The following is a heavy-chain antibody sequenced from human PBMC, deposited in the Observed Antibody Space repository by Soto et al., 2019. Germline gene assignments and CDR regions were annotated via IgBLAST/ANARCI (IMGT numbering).Heavy chain of an antibody. J-gene: IGHJ5*02. V-gene: IGHV3-30-3*01. D-gene: IGHD2-15*01. CDR2: ISYDGSNK. CDR1: VFTFSSYA. CDR3: ARDRKDMPTYWFDP. Sequence: PGGSLRLSCPASVFTFSSYAMHWVRQAPGKGLEWVAVISYDGSNKYYADSVKGRFTISRDNSKNTLYLQMNSLRAEDTAVYYCARDRKDMPTYWFDPWGQGTLVTVSS.